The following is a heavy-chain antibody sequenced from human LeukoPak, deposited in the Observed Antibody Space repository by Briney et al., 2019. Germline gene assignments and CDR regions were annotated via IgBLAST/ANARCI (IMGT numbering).Heavy chain of an antibody. CDR1: GFTFSSYG. CDR3: AKDLHSAGDNDY. Sequence: GGSLRLSCAASGFTFSSYGMHWVRQAPGKGLEWVAVISYDGSNKYYADSVKGRFTISRDNSKNTLYLQMNSLRAEDTAVYYCAKDLHSAGDNDYWGQGTLATVSS. J-gene: IGHJ4*02. CDR2: ISYDGSNK. D-gene: IGHD7-27*01. V-gene: IGHV3-30*18.